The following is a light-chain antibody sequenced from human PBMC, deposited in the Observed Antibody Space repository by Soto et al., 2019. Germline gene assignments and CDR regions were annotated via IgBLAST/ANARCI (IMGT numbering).Light chain of an antibody. J-gene: IGLJ2*01. Sequence: QSALTQPPSASGSPGQSVTISCTGTSRDVGGYNYVSWYQQHPGKVPKLIIHEVTKRPSGVPDRFSGSRSGNTASLTVSGVQAEDEADYYCCTNGGHRNWIFGGGTKLTVL. V-gene: IGLV2-8*01. CDR3: CTNGGHRNWI. CDR1: SRDVGGYNY. CDR2: EVT.